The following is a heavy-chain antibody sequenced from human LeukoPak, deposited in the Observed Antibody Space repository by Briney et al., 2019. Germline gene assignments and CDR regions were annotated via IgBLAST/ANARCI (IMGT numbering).Heavy chain of an antibody. CDR2: INPSGGST. D-gene: IGHD2-21*02. V-gene: IGHV1-46*01. CDR1: GYTLTSYY. Sequence: ASVKVSCKASGYTLTSYYMHWVRQAPGQGLEWMGIINPSGGSTTYAQKFQGRVTMTRDTSTSTVYMELSSLRSEDTAVYYCARDIMVLTYYYYGMDVWGRGTTVTVPS. CDR3: ARDIMVLTYYYYGMDV. J-gene: IGHJ6*02.